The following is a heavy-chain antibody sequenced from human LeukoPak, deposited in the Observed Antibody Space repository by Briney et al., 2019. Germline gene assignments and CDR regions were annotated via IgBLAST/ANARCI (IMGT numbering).Heavy chain of an antibody. V-gene: IGHV1-18*01. J-gene: IGHJ5*02. D-gene: IGHD2-2*03. Sequence: ASVKVSCKASGYTFTSYGISWVRQAPGQGLEWMGWISAYNGNTNYAQKLQGRVTMTTDTSTSTAYMELRSLRSDDTAVYYCARVRCGYCSSTSRGWFDHWGQGTLVTVSS. CDR1: GYTFTSYG. CDR3: ARVRCGYCSSTSRGWFDH. CDR2: ISAYNGNT.